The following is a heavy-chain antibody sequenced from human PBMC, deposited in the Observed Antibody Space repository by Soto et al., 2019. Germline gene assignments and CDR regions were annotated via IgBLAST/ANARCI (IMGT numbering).Heavy chain of an antibody. J-gene: IGHJ4*02. CDR3: ARDRYSGDLYVAY. V-gene: IGHV1-2*02. Sequence: QVQLVQSGAQVKQPGASVKVSCKASGYTFTGYYMHWVRQAPGQGLEWMGWINPNSGDTNYAQKFPGKSTVARDTAFRPAYLEVSKLGSGETAVYYCARDRYSGDLYVAYWGQGTLVTVSS. CDR2: INPNSGDT. D-gene: IGHD4-17*01. CDR1: GYTFTGYY.